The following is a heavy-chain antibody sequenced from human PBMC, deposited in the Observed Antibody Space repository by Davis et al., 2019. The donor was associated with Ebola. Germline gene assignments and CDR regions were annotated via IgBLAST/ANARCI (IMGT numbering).Heavy chain of an antibody. CDR1: GFTFSRYG. Sequence: GGSLRLSCAASGFTFSRYGMHWVRQAPGKGLEWVAIISSDGIRKYYGDSVKGRFTISRDTSKNTLYLQMNSLKTEDTAVYYCATDTGYNYPDLAFDIWGQGTMVTVSS. CDR2: ISSDGIRK. J-gene: IGHJ3*02. V-gene: IGHV3-33*05. D-gene: IGHD5-24*01. CDR3: ATDTGYNYPDLAFDI.